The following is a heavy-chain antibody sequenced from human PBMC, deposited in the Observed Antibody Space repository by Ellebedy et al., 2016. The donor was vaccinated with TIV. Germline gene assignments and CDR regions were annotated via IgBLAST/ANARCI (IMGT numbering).Heavy chain of an antibody. CDR1: GGSISSGGNY. Sequence: LRLSCTVPGGSISSGGNYWSWIRQHAGRGLEWVGYIHHSGTTYYNPSLKSRVSMSVDTSKNHFSLSLTSVTAAETAVYYCARGFRRFGESDFDYWGQGTQVTVSS. CDR3: ARGFRRFGESDFDY. V-gene: IGHV4-31*03. CDR2: IHHSGTT. D-gene: IGHD3-10*01. J-gene: IGHJ4*02.